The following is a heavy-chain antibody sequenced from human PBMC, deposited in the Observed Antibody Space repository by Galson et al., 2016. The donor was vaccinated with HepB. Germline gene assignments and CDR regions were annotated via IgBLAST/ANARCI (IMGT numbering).Heavy chain of an antibody. CDR1: GFTFSMYW. D-gene: IGHD6-13*01. Sequence: SLRLSCAASGFTFSMYWMSWVRQAPGKGLEWVALIWYDGSNKYYADSVKGRFTISRDNSKNTLYLQMNSLRAEDTAVYYCARDAQQLYYSDYWGQGTLVTVSS. CDR3: ARDAQQLYYSDY. V-gene: IGHV3-33*07. J-gene: IGHJ4*02. CDR2: IWYDGSNK.